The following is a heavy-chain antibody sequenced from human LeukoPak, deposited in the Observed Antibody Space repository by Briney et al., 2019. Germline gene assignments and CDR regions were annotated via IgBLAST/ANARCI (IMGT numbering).Heavy chain of an antibody. CDR1: GYSFTSHW. J-gene: IGHJ4*02. V-gene: IGHV5-51*01. CDR3: ARLRWPRGGRSSFDY. CDR2: VNPDDSDT. D-gene: IGHD3-10*01. Sequence: GDSLKISCKGSGYSFTSHWIGWVRQMPGKGLEWMGIVNPDDSDTIYSPSFQGQVTISADESITTAYLQWSSLKASDTAMYYCARLRWPRGGRSSFDYWGQGALVTVSS.